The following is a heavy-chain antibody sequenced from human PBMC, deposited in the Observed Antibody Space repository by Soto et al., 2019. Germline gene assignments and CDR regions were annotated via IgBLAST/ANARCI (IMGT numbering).Heavy chain of an antibody. J-gene: IGHJ5*02. Sequence: QVQLQESGPGLVKPSQTLSLTCTVSGGSISTGGYYWNWIRQHPGKSLEWIGYVYYSVSTYSNPSLKSRVTIPVNTSKNQFSLKLSSVTAADTAVYYCARSVFPWGQGTLVTVSS. V-gene: IGHV4-31*03. CDR3: ARSVFP. CDR1: GGSISTGGYY. CDR2: VYYSVST.